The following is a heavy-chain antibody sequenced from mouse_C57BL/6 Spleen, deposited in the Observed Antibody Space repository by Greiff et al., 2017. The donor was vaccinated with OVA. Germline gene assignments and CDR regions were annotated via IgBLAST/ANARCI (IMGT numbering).Heavy chain of an antibody. D-gene: IGHD1-1*01. J-gene: IGHJ4*01. Sequence: QVQLKESGPGLVAPSQSLSITCTVSGFSLTSYGVHWVRQPPGKGLEWLVVIWSDGSTTYNSALKARLSSSKDNSKSQVFLKMNSLQTDATAMYDCARHYYVSVYAMDYWGQGTSVTVSA. V-gene: IGHV2-6-1*01. CDR1: GFSLTSYG. CDR3: ARHYYVSVYAMDY. CDR2: IWSDGST.